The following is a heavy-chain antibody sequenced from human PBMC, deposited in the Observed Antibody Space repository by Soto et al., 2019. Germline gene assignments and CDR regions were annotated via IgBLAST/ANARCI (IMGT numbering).Heavy chain of an antibody. V-gene: IGHV1-8*01. D-gene: IGHD6-13*01. CDR3: ASPAAPYYYYMDV. CDR2: MNPNRSNT. Sequence: ASVKVSCKASGYTFTSYDINWVRQATGQGLERMGWMNPNRSNTGYAQKLKGRVTMTRNISISTAYMELSSLRSDDTAVYYCASPAAPYYYYMDVWGKGTTVTVSS. CDR1: GYTFTSYD. J-gene: IGHJ6*03.